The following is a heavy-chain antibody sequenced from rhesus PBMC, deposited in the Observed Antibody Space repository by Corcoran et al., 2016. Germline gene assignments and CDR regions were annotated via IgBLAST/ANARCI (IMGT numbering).Heavy chain of an antibody. Sequence: QVQLQESGPGLVKPSETLSLTCAASGGSISDSYYWNWIRQTPGKGLEWIGNIYGNSARTFYNPSLKSRVTSSKDTSKNQFFLKLNSVTAADTAVYYCARDRYSGYRNYVDYWGQGVLVTVSS. CDR2: IYGNSART. V-gene: IGHV4S9*01. D-gene: IGHD5-24*01. J-gene: IGHJ4*01. CDR1: GGSISDSYY. CDR3: ARDRYSGYRNYVDY.